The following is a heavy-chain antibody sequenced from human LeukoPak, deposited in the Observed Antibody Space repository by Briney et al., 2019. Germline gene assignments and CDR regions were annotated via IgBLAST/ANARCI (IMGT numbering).Heavy chain of an antibody. D-gene: IGHD6-19*01. Sequence: GGSLRLSCAASRFTFSNYGMHWVRQAPGKGLEWVAVISNDGSNKYYADSVKGRFTISRDNSKTTLSLQMDSLRAEDTAVYYCAKAPSRSSGWSIDYWGQGTLVTVSS. V-gene: IGHV3-30*18. CDR3: AKAPSRSSGWSIDY. CDR2: ISNDGSNK. CDR1: RFTFSNYG. J-gene: IGHJ4*02.